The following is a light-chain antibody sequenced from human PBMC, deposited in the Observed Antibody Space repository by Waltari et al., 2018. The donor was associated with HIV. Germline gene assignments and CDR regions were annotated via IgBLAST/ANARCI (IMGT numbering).Light chain of an antibody. Sequence: SYELTQPSSVSVSPGQTARITCSGDVLAKKYARWFQQKPGQAPVLVIYKDSERPSGIPERFSGSSSGTTVTLTINGAQVEDEADYYCYSAADNNLWVFGGGTKLTVL. J-gene: IGLJ3*02. CDR3: YSAADNNLWV. V-gene: IGLV3-27*01. CDR1: VLAKKY. CDR2: KDS.